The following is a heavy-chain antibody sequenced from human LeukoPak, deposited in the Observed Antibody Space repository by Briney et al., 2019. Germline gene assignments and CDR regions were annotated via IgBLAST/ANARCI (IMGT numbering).Heavy chain of an antibody. Sequence: GASVKVSCKASVGTFSSYAISWVRQAPGQGLEWMGGIIPIFGTANYAQKFQGRVTITADESTSTAYMELSSLRSEDTAVYYCARVRYFDWFPGGYYYYYGMDVWGQGTTVTVSS. V-gene: IGHV1-69*13. J-gene: IGHJ6*02. CDR3: ARVRYFDWFPGGYYYYYGMDV. D-gene: IGHD3-9*01. CDR2: IIPIFGTA. CDR1: VGTFSSYA.